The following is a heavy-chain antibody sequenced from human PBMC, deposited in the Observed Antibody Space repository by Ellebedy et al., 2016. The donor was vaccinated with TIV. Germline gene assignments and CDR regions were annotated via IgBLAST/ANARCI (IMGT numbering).Heavy chain of an antibody. CDR2: INAGNGNT. CDR1: GYTFTSYA. V-gene: IGHV1-3*01. CDR3: ARAVYGMGWFDP. D-gene: IGHD2-8*01. J-gene: IGHJ5*02. Sequence: AASVKVSCKASGYTFTSYAMHWARQAPGQRLGWMGWINAGNGNTKYSQNFQGRVTVTRDTSANTAYMELSSLRSEDTAVYYWARAVYGMGWFDPWGQGTLVTVSS.